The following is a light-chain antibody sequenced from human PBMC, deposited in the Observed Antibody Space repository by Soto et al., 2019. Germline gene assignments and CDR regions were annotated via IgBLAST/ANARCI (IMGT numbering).Light chain of an antibody. V-gene: IGKV2-28*01. CDR3: MQALQTPIT. Sequence: DIVMTQSPLSLPVTPGEPASISCRSSQSLLQSNGYNYLDWYLQKPGQSPQLLIYLGSNRASGVPDRFSGSGSGTDFTLKISRVEAEDVGVYYCMQALQTPITFGKGTRLEIK. J-gene: IGKJ5*01. CDR2: LGS. CDR1: QSLLQSNGYNY.